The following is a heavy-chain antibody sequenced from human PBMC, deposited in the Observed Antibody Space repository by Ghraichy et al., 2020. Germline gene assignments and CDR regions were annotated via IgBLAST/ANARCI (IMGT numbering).Heavy chain of an antibody. CDR1: GFTFSSYA. J-gene: IGHJ4*02. CDR3: AKDPTDRYSSGWTGGLGY. D-gene: IGHD6-19*01. Sequence: GGSLRLSCAASGFTFSSYAMSWVRQAPGKGLEWVSAISGSGGSTYYADSVKGRFTISRDNSKNTLYLQMNSLRAEDTAVYYCAKDPTDRYSSGWTGGLGYWGQGTLVTVSS. CDR2: ISGSGGST. V-gene: IGHV3-23*01.